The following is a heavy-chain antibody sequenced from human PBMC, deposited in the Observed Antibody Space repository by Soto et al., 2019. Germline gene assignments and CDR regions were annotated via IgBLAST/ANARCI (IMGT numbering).Heavy chain of an antibody. Sequence: SLRLSCAASGFTFSSYGMHWVRQAPGKGLEWVAVISYDGSNKYYADSVKGRFTISRDNSKNTLYLQMNSLRAEDTAVYYCAKDSVTGSGSFVHDAFDIRGQGPMVTVS. CDR1: GFTFSSYG. CDR3: AKDSVTGSGSFVHDAFDI. CDR2: ISYDGSNK. V-gene: IGHV3-30*18. J-gene: IGHJ3*02. D-gene: IGHD1-26*01.